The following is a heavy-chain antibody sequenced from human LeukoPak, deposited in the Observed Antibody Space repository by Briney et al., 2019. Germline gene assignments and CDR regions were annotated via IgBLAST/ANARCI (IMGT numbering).Heavy chain of an antibody. D-gene: IGHD3-3*01. CDR3: GRSGDFWSGSGVAY. CDR2: ISSSGTTI. CDR1: GFTFNSYW. J-gene: IGHJ4*02. V-gene: IGHV3-48*03. Sequence: PGGSLRLSCVASGFTFNSYWIHWVRQAPGKGLEWVSYISSSGTTIYYADSVKGRFTISRDNAKNTLFLQMNSLRAEDTAVYYCGRSGDFWSGSGVAYWGQGTLVTVSS.